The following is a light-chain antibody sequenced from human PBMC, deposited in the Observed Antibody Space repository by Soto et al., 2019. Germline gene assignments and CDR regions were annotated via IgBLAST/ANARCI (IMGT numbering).Light chain of an antibody. CDR1: SSDVGSYNL. CDR2: EGS. J-gene: IGLJ7*01. Sequence: QSALTQPASVSGSPGQLITISCTGTSSDVGSYNLVSWFQQHPGKAPKLMIYEGSQRPSGVSNRFSGSKSGNTASLTISGLLAEDEADYYCCSYAGSNTAVFGGGTQLTVL. V-gene: IGLV2-23*01. CDR3: CSYAGSNTAV.